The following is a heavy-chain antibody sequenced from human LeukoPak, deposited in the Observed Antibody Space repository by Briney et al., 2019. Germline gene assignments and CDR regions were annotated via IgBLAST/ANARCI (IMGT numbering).Heavy chain of an antibody. D-gene: IGHD3-22*01. Sequence: ASVKVSCKVSGYTLTELSMHWVRQAPGKGLEWMGGFDPEDGETIYAQKFQGRVTMTEDTSTDTAYMELSSLRSEDTAVYYCATHPLGRYDSSGYYDYWGQETLVTVSS. V-gene: IGHV1-24*01. CDR3: ATHPLGRYDSSGYYDY. CDR2: FDPEDGET. CDR1: GYTLTELS. J-gene: IGHJ4*02.